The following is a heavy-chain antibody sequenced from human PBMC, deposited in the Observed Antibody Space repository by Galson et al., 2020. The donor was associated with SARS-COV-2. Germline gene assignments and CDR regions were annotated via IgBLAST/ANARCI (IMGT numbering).Heavy chain of an antibody. Sequence: GGSLRLSCAASGFTFSSYAMSWVRQAPGKGLEWVSAISGSGGSTYYADSVKGRFTISRDNSKNTLYLQMNSLRAEDTAVYYCAKSGIRDYYDSSGYSSYWGQGTLVTVSS. CDR3: AKSGIRDYYDSSGYSSY. CDR2: ISGSGGST. D-gene: IGHD3-22*01. CDR1: GFTFSSYA. V-gene: IGHV3-23*01. J-gene: IGHJ4*02.